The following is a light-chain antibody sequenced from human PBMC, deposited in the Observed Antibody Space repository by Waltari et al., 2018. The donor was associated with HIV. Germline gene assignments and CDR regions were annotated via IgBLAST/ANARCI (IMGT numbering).Light chain of an antibody. CDR2: ADN. Sequence: NFMLTQPHSVTESPGKTVTISCTRSRGSIASNYVQRYQPRPGSAPTTVIYADNQRPSGVPDRFSGSIDSSSNSASLTISGLKTEDEADYYCQSYDSSNVVFGGGTKLTVL. V-gene: IGLV6-57*04. CDR3: QSYDSSNVV. J-gene: IGLJ2*01. CDR1: RGSIASNY.